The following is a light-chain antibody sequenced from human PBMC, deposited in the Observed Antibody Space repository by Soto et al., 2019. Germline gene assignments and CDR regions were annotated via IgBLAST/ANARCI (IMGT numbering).Light chain of an antibody. Sequence: DIVMTQSPDSRAVSLGERATINCKSSQSVFYSSNSKNYLAWYQQKPGQPPKLLIYWASTRESGVPDRFSGSGSGTDFTLTISSLQAEDVAVYYCQQYYGIPYTFGQGTKLEIK. V-gene: IGKV4-1*01. CDR2: WAS. CDR1: QSVFYSSNSKNY. J-gene: IGKJ2*01. CDR3: QQYYGIPYT.